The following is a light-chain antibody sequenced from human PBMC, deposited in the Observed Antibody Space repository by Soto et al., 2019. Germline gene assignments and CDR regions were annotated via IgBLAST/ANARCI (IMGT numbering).Light chain of an antibody. V-gene: IGKV3-20*01. J-gene: IGKJ1*01. CDR2: GAS. Sequence: EIVLTQSPGTLSLSPGERATLSCRASQSVSSTYLVWYQQKPDQAPRLFIFGASSRATGVPDRFSGGGSGTDFSLAITRSEPEDLAVYYCQPLLNSLTFTSGQGTKVPIK. CDR3: QPLLNSLTFT. CDR1: QSVSSTY.